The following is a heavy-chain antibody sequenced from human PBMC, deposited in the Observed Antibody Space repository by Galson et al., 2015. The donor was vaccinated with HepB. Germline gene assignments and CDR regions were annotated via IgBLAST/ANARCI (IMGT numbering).Heavy chain of an antibody. CDR1: GFTFSSYA. J-gene: IGHJ4*02. CDR3: AMRRTYYYDSRNFDY. Sequence: SLRLSCAASGFTFSSYAMSWVRQAPGKGLEWVSAISGSGGSTYYADSVKGRFTISRDNSKNTLYLQMNSLRAEDTAVYYCAMRRTYYYDSRNFDYWGQGTLVTVSS. V-gene: IGHV3-23*01. CDR2: ISGSGGST. D-gene: IGHD3-22*01.